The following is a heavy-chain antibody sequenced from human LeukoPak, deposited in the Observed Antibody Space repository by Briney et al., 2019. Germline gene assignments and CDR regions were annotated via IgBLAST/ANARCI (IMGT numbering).Heavy chain of an antibody. CDR1: GFTFSDYA. V-gene: IGHV3-9*01. CDR2: ISWNSGSI. D-gene: IGHD4-23*01. Sequence: GGSLRLSCAASGFTFSDYAMHWVRQAPGKGLEWVSGISWNSGSIGYADSVKGRFTISRDNAKNSLYLQMNSLRAEDTALYYCAKGPDYGGNPLECYFDYWGQGTLVTVSS. CDR3: AKGPDYGGNPLECYFDY. J-gene: IGHJ4*02.